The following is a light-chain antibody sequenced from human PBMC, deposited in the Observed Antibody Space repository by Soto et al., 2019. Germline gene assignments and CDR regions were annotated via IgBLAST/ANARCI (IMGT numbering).Light chain of an antibody. V-gene: IGLV2-14*01. CDR2: EVS. CDR1: SSDVGGYNY. Sequence: QSALTQPASVSGSPGQSITISCTGTSSDVGGYNYVSWYQQHPGKAPKLMIYEVSNRPSGVSNRFSGSKSGNTASLTISGLQAEDEADYYCNSYTSTGTLRVLFGGGTKLTVL. CDR3: NSYTSTGTLRVL. J-gene: IGLJ2*01.